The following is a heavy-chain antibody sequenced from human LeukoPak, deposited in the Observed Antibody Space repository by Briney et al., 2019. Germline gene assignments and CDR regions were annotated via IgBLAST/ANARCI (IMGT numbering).Heavy chain of an antibody. CDR1: GFTFSSYS. V-gene: IGHV3-21*01. CDR2: ISSSSSYI. D-gene: IGHD1-26*01. Sequence: PGGSLGLSCAASGFTFSSYSMNWVRQAPGKGLEWVSSISSSSSYIYYADSVKGRFTISRDNAKNSLYLQMNSLRAEDTAVYYCAGNSGSYYGYYYYMDVWGKGTTVTVSS. CDR3: AGNSGSYYGYYYYMDV. J-gene: IGHJ6*03.